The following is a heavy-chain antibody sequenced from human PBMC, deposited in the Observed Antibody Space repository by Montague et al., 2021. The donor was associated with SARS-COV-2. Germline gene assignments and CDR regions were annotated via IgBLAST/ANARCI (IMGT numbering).Heavy chain of an antibody. V-gene: IGHV4-34*01. CDR1: GASFGDDH. Sequence: SETLSLTCGVYGASFGDDHWSWIRQPPGKGLEWIGDIKQNGSTNYNPSLKSRVTISVDTSKNQFSLKLTSVTAADTAVYFCARGHLSVSMIVVVFTSASYYFDYWGQGAQVTVSS. CDR2: IKQNGST. J-gene: IGHJ4*02. D-gene: IGHD3-22*01. CDR3: ARGHLSVSMIVVVFTSASYYFDY.